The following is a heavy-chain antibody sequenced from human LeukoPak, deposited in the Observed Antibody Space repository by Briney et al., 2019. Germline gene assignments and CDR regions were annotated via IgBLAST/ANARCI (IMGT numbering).Heavy chain of an antibody. J-gene: IGHJ6*03. CDR2: ISSSGASP. V-gene: IGHV3-23*01. CDR1: GFTFSSYA. CDR3: AKANGDYLTYYYYYYMDV. Sequence: PGGSLRLSCAASGFTFSSYAMSWVRQAPGKGLEWVSAISSSGASPYYADSVKGRFTISRDNSKNTLDLQLNSLRAEDTAVYYCAKANGDYLTYYYYYYMDVWGKGTTVTISS. D-gene: IGHD2-8*01.